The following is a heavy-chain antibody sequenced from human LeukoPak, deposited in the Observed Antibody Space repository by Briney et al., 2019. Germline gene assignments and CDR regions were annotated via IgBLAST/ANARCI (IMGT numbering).Heavy chain of an antibody. Sequence: ASVKVSCKASGGTFSSYAISWVRQAPGQGLEWMGGIIPIFGTANYAQKFQGRVTITADKSTSTAYMELSSLRSEDTAVYYCASQQQLVPRARTYYYYYMDVWGKGTTVTVSS. CDR1: GGTFSSYA. J-gene: IGHJ6*03. CDR2: IIPIFGTA. V-gene: IGHV1-69*06. CDR3: ASQQQLVPRARTYYYYYMDV. D-gene: IGHD6-13*01.